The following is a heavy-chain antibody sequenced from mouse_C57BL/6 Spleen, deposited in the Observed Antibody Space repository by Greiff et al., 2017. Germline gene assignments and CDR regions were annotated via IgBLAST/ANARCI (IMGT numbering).Heavy chain of an antibody. CDR1: GYAFSSSW. Sequence: QVQLKESGPELVKPGASVKISCKASGYAFSSSWMNWVKQRPGKGLEWIGRIYPGDGDTNYNGKFKGKATLTADKSSSTAYMQLSSLTSEDSAVYCGARGYYGNYFYAMDYWGQGTSVTVSS. V-gene: IGHV1-82*01. D-gene: IGHD2-1*01. J-gene: IGHJ4*01. CDR2: IYPGDGDT. CDR3: ARGYYGNYFYAMDY.